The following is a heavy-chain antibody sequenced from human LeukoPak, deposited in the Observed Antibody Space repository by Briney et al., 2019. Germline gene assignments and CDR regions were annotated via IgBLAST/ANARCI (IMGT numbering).Heavy chain of an antibody. Sequence: ASVKVSCKASGYTFTGYYMHWVRQAPGQGLERMGWINPNSGGTNYAQKFQGRVTMTRDTSISTAYMELSRLRSDDTAVYYCARGYSSGWRPHDYWGQGTLVTVSS. CDR3: ARGYSSGWRPHDY. CDR1: GYTFTGYY. J-gene: IGHJ4*02. V-gene: IGHV1-2*02. D-gene: IGHD6-19*01. CDR2: INPNSGGT.